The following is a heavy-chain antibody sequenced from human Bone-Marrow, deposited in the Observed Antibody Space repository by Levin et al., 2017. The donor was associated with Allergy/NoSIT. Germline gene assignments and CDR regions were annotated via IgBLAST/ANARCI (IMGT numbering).Heavy chain of an antibody. D-gene: IGHD5-24*01. J-gene: IGHJ4*02. CDR1: GFTFSSYG. Sequence: PGGSLRLSCAASGFTFSSYGMHWVRQAPGKGLEWVAVIWYDGSNKYYADSVKGRFTISRDNSKNTLYLQMNSLRAEDTAVYYCARGGWLQVPSYFDYWGQGTLVTVSS. CDR2: IWYDGSNK. CDR3: ARGGWLQVPSYFDY. V-gene: IGHV3-33*01.